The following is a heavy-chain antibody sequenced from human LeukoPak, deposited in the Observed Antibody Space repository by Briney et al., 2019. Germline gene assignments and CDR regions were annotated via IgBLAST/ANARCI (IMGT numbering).Heavy chain of an antibody. J-gene: IGHJ4*02. CDR1: GFTFSSYA. Sequence: GGSLRLSCAASGFTFSSYAMNWVRQAPGKGLEWVSAISGSGGNTYYADSVKGRFTISRDNSKTTLYLQMNSLRAEDTAVYYCAKSFTALGPFDYWAREPWSPSPQ. D-gene: IGHD5-18*01. CDR3: AKSFTALGPFDY. CDR2: ISGSGGNT. V-gene: IGHV3-23*01.